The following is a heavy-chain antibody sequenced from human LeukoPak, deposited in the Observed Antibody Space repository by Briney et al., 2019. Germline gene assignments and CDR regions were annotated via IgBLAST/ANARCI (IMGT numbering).Heavy chain of an antibody. CDR1: GYTFTDYY. V-gene: IGHV1-46*01. Sequence: ASVKVSCKASGYTFTDYYIHWVRQAPGQGLEWMGIINPSGGSTSYAQKFQGRVTMTRDTSTSTVYMELSSLRSEDTAVYYCARDGGYSSSWYDYYYYMDVWGKGTTVTVSS. D-gene: IGHD6-13*01. CDR3: ARDGGYSSSWYDYYYYMDV. CDR2: INPSGGST. J-gene: IGHJ6*03.